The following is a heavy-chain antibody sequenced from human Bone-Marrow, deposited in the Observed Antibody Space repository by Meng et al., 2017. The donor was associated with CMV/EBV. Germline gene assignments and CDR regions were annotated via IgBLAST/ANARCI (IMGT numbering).Heavy chain of an antibody. J-gene: IGHJ2*01. Sequence: KVACKGSGYSFTSSWIGWVRQMPGKGLEWMGIIYPGDSDTRYSPSFQGQVTISADKSISTAYLQWSSLKASDTAMYYCVRNRYDSSGYYSIGGHWYFDLWGRGTLVTVSS. V-gene: IGHV5-51*01. D-gene: IGHD3-22*01. CDR3: VRNRYDSSGYYSIGGHWYFDL. CDR2: IYPGDSDT. CDR1: GYSFTSSW.